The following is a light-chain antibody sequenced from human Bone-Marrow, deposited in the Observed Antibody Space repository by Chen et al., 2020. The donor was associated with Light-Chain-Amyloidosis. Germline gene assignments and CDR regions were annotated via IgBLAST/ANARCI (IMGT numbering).Light chain of an antibody. CDR3: QSADSSGTYEVI. V-gene: IGLV3-25*03. J-gene: IGLJ2*01. CDR1: DLPTKY. CDR2: RDT. Sequence: SYELTQPPSVSVSPGQTARITCSGDDLPTKYAYWYQQKPGQAPVLVIHRDTERPAGISERFSGSSAGRTDTLTIRGVQAEDEAEYHCQSADSSGTYEVIFGGGTKLTVL.